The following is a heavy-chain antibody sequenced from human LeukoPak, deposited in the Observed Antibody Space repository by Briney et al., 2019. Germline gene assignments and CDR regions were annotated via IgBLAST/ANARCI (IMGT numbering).Heavy chain of an antibody. CDR1: GASMTSDY. CDR2: VYHSGTI. CDR3: ARGQTHAGAFDI. D-gene: IGHD6-13*01. Sequence: SETLSLTCTVSGASMTSDYWSWIRQPPGKGLEWIGYVYHSGTIHYSPSLESRVTISMDMSENQFSLNLRSVTAADTAVYYCARGQTHAGAFDIRGQGTMVTVSS. V-gene: IGHV4-59*01. J-gene: IGHJ3*02.